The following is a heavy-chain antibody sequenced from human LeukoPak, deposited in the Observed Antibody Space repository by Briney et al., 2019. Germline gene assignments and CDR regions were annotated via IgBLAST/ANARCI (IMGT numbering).Heavy chain of an antibody. V-gene: IGHV1-2*02. Sequence: WASVKVSCKASGYTFTGYYMHWVRQAPGQGLEWMGWINPNSGGTNYAQKFQGRVTMTRDTSISTAYMELSRLRSDDTAVYYCARDSSSLYYYDRGAFDIWGQGTMVTVSS. J-gene: IGHJ3*02. CDR1: GYTFTGYY. CDR3: ARDSSSLYYYDRGAFDI. CDR2: INPNSGGT. D-gene: IGHD3-22*01.